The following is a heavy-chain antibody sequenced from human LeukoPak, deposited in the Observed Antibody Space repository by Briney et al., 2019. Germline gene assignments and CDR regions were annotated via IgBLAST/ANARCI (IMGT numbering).Heavy chain of an antibody. V-gene: IGHV4-59*01. D-gene: IGHD2-15*01. CDR3: ARGYCSGGSCSVRGLTNWFDP. J-gene: IGHJ5*02. CDR1: GGSISSYY. Sequence: SETLSLTCTVSGGSISSYYWSWIRQPPGKGLEWIGYIYYSGSTNYNPSLKSRVTISVDTSKNQFSLKLSSVTAADTAVYYCARGYCSGGSCSVRGLTNWFDPWGQGTLVTVSS. CDR2: IYYSGST.